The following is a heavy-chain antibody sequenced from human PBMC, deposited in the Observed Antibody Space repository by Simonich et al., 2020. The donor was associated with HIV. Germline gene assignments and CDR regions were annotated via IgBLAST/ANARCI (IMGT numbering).Heavy chain of an antibody. D-gene: IGHD6-19*01. CDR2: ISYDGSKQ. CDR1: GFTFSSYA. J-gene: IGHJ6*03. CDR3: AREPRGGWSRYSYYYYMDV. Sequence: QVQLVESGGGVVQPGRSLRLSCAASGFTFSSYALHWVRQGPGRGLAWVAGISYDGSKQNYADPVNGRFTISRENSKNTLYLQMNSLRAEDTAVYYCAREPRGGWSRYSYYYYMDVWGKGTTVTVSS. V-gene: IGHV3-30*07.